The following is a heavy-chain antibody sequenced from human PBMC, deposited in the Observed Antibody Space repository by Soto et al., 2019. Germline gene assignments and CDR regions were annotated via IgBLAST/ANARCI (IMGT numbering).Heavy chain of an antibody. CDR3: ARGTDTWFFAL. Sequence: QVQLQESGPGLVKPSQTLSLTCTVSDDSISSGGYYWSWIRQHPGKGLEWIGYIYGTGNMYYKSSLKSRPTFSVDTSKNHFPLKLTSVTAADTAVYYCARGTDTWFFALWGRGTLVTVSS. J-gene: IGHJ2*01. V-gene: IGHV4-31*03. CDR2: IYGTGNM. CDR1: DDSISSGGYY. D-gene: IGHD3-9*01.